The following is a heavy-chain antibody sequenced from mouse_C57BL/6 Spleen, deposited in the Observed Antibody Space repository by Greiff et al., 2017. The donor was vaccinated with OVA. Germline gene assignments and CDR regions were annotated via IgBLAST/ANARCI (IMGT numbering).Heavy chain of an antibody. CDR1: GYTFTSYW. CDR2: IDPNSGGT. CDR3: ARNGHYYGSNYWYFDV. V-gene: IGHV1-72*01. D-gene: IGHD1-1*01. Sequence: QVQLKQPGAELVKPGASVKLSCKASGYTFTSYWMHWVKQRPGRGLEWIGRIDPNSGGTKYNEKFKSKATLTVDKPSSTAYMQLSSLTSEDSAVYYCARNGHYYGSNYWYFDVWGTGTTVTVSS. J-gene: IGHJ1*03.